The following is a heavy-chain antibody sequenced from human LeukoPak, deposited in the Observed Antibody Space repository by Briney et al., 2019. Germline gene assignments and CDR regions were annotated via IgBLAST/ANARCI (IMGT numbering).Heavy chain of an antibody. J-gene: IGHJ1*01. CDR3: TRMTTGHEQ. CDR1: GVSFNDHY. D-gene: IGHD4-17*01. Sequence: PSETLSLTCAVSGVSFNDHYWSWVRQTPGKGLEWIGEINHSGYSNDSPSLQSRVTLSIDTSRKQFSLNLRSVTVADTGIYYCTRMTTGHEQWRQGTVVTVSS. V-gene: IGHV4-34*01. CDR2: INHSGYS.